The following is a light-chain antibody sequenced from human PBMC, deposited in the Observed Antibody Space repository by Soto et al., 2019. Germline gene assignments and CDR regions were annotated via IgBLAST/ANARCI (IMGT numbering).Light chain of an antibody. J-gene: IGLJ2*01. V-gene: IGLV2-8*01. CDR1: SSDVGGYNY. Sequence: QSVLTQPPSASGSPGQSVTISCTGTSSDVGGYNYVSWYQQHPGKAPKLMIYEVNKRPSGVPDRFSGSKSGNTASLTVSGLQAEDEADYHCSSYTSTDSYVVLGGGTKLTVL. CDR2: EVN. CDR3: SSYTSTDSYVV.